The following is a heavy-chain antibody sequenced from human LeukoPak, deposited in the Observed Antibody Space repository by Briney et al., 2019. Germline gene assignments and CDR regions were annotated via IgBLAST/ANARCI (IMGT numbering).Heavy chain of an antibody. V-gene: IGHV4-59*01. CDR3: ASWLGGYKRQGDAFDI. Sequence: SETLSLTCTVSGGSISSYYWSWIRQPPGKGLEWIGYIYYSGSTNYNPSLKSRVTISVDTSKNQFSLKLSSVTAADTAVYYCASWLGGYKRQGDAFDIWGQGTMVTVSS. CDR2: IYYSGST. D-gene: IGHD5-12*01. CDR1: GGSISSYY. J-gene: IGHJ3*02.